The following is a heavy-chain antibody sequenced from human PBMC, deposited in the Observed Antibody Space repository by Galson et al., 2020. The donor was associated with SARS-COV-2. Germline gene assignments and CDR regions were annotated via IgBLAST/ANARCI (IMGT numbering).Heavy chain of an antibody. V-gene: IGHV1-24*01. CDR3: ATGGGGVRGAVDY. Sequence: ASVKLSCKVSGYTLTELSMHWVRQAPGKGLEWMGGFDPEDGETIYAQKFQGRVTMTEDTSTDTAYMELSSLRSEDTAVYYCATGGGGVRGAVDYWGQGTLVTVSS. CDR1: GYTLTELS. CDR2: FDPEDGET. J-gene: IGHJ4*02. D-gene: IGHD3-10*01.